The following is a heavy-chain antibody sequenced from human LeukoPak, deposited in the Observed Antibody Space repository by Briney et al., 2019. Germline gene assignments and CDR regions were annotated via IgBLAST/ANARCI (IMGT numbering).Heavy chain of an antibody. J-gene: IGHJ5*02. CDR2: INAGNGNT. Sequence: GASVKVSFKASGYTFTNYAMHWVRQAPGQRGEWMGWINAGNGNTKYSQKFQGRVTITRDTSASTAYMELSSLRSEDTAVYYCARDHPQYYYGSGSYGAYNWFDPWGQGTLVTVSS. V-gene: IGHV1-3*01. CDR1: GYTFTNYA. D-gene: IGHD3-10*01. CDR3: ARDHPQYYYGSGSYGAYNWFDP.